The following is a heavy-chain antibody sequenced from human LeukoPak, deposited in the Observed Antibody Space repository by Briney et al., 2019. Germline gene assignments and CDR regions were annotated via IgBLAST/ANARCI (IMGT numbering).Heavy chain of an antibody. J-gene: IGHJ3*02. CDR1: GFTFSSYS. D-gene: IGHD3-10*01. CDR2: ISSSSGTI. CDR3: AKDNAPYLVRGGDDAFDI. V-gene: IGHV3-48*04. Sequence: GGSLRLSCAASGFTFSSYSMNWVRQAPGKGLEWVSYISSSSGTIYYADSVKGRFTISRDNAKNSLYLQMNSLRAEDTALYYCAKDNAPYLVRGGDDAFDIWGQGTMVTVSS.